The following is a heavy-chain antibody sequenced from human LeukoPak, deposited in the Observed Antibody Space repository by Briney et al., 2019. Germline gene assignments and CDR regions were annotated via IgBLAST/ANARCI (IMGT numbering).Heavy chain of an antibody. CDR3: AKGPYSSSWSDY. CDR1: GFTFSSYA. D-gene: IGHD6-13*01. V-gene: IGHV3-23*01. CDR2: ISGRGGST. J-gene: IGHJ4*02. Sequence: GGSLRLSCAASGFTFSSYAMSWVRQAPGKGLEWVSAISGRGGSTYYADSVKGRFTISRDNSKNTLYLQMNSLRAEDTAVYYCAKGPYSSSWSDYWGQGTLVTVSS.